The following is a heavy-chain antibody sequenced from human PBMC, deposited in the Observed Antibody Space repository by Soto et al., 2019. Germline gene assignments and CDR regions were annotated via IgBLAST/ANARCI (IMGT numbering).Heavy chain of an antibody. CDR3: ARDVFSADDYGDSHYYYYMDV. J-gene: IGHJ6*03. Sequence: SETLSLTCTVSGGSISSDYWSWIRQPPGQGLEWIGYIYYSGSTNYNPSLKSRVTISVDTSKNQFSLKLSSVTAADTAVYCCARDVFSADDYGDSHYYYYMDVWGKGTTVT. V-gene: IGHV4-59*01. D-gene: IGHD4-17*01. CDR1: GGSISSDY. CDR2: IYYSGST.